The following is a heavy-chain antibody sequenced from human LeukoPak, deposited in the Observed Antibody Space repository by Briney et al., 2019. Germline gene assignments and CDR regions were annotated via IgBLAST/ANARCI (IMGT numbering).Heavy chain of an antibody. CDR1: GGTFSSYA. D-gene: IGHD1-26*01. J-gene: IGHJ6*03. Sequence: SVKVSCKAPGGTFSSYAISWVRQAPGQGLEWMGGIIPIFGTANYAQKFQGRVTITADESTSTAYMELSSLRSEDTAVYYCANQPGIGKVVEYYYYYMDVWGKGTTVTVSS. CDR2: IIPIFGTA. CDR3: ANQPGIGKVVEYYYYYMDV. V-gene: IGHV1-69*13.